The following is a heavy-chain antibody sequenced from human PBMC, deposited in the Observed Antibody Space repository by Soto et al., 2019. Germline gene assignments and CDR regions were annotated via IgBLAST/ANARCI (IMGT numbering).Heavy chain of an antibody. D-gene: IGHD1-26*01. V-gene: IGHV1-2*04. J-gene: IGHJ3*02. CDR3: ARGGGSYDLPHDAFDI. CDR1: GYTFTGYY. Sequence: GASVKVSCKASGYTFTGYYMHWVRQAPGQGLEWMGWINPNSGGTNYAQKFQGWVTMTRDTSISTAYMELSRLRSDDTAVYYCARGGGSYDLPHDAFDIWGQGTMVTVS. CDR2: INPNSGGT.